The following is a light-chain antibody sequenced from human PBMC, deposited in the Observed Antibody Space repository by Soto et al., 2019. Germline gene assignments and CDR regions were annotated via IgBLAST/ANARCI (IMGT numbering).Light chain of an antibody. CDR1: QSVSSNY. Sequence: EMVLTQSPGTLSLSPGERVTLSCRASQSVSSNYLAWYQQKPGQAPRLLIYGSSSRAAGIPDRFSGGGSGTDFTLTISRLEPEDFAVYFCQQYGSSPPFTFGQGTKVDIK. V-gene: IGKV3-20*01. J-gene: IGKJ2*01. CDR2: GSS. CDR3: QQYGSSPPFT.